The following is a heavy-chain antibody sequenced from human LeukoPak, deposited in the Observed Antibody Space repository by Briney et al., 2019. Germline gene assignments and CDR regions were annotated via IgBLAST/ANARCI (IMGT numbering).Heavy chain of an antibody. Sequence: GASVKVSCKASGGTFSSYAISWVRQAPGQGLEWMGRIIPILGIANYAQKFQGRVTITADKSTSTAYMELSSLRSEDTAVYYCEVAYCSGGSCYPFDYWGQGTLVIVSS. CDR3: EVAYCSGGSCYPFDY. CDR1: GGTFSSYA. J-gene: IGHJ4*02. D-gene: IGHD2-15*01. V-gene: IGHV1-69*04. CDR2: IIPILGIA.